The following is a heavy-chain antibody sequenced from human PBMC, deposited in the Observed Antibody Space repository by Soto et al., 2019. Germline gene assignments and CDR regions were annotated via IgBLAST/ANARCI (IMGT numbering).Heavy chain of an antibody. CDR2: INHSGST. J-gene: IGHJ3*02. CDR3: TIVRPTSNWYSFDI. V-gene: IGHV4-34*01. Sequence: SETLSLTCAVYGGSFSGYYWSWIRQPPGKGLEWIGEINHSGSTNYNPSLKSRVTISVDTSKNQISLTLSPVTAADTAVYSCTIVRPTSNWYSFDIWCQGTLVT. CDR1: GGSFSGYY. D-gene: IGHD6-13*01.